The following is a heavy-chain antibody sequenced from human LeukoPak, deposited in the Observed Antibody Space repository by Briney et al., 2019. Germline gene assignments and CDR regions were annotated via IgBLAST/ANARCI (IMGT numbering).Heavy chain of an antibody. Sequence: SETLSLTCTVSGGSISSGDYYWSWIRQPPGKGLEWIGYIYYSGSTYYNPSLESRVTISVDTSKNQLSLKLSSVTAADTAVYYCARGGEQDIVVVPGPSGTCFDYWGQGTLVTVSS. CDR1: GGSISSGDYY. J-gene: IGHJ4*02. CDR3: ARGGEQDIVVVPGPSGTCFDY. V-gene: IGHV4-30-4*08. CDR2: IYYSGST. D-gene: IGHD2-2*01.